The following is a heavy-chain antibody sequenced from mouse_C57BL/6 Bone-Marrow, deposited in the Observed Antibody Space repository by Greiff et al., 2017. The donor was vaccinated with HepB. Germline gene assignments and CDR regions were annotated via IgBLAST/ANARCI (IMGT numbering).Heavy chain of an antibody. D-gene: IGHD4-1*01. J-gene: IGHJ1*03. V-gene: IGHV1-42*01. Sequence: EVKLVESGPELVKPGASVKISCKASGYSFTGYYMNWVKQSPEKSLEWIGEINPSTGGTTYNQKFKAKATLTVDKSSSTAYMQLKSLTSEDSAVYYCAVNWGLWYFDVWGTGTTVTVSS. CDR3: AVNWGLWYFDV. CDR1: GYSFTGYY. CDR2: INPSTGGT.